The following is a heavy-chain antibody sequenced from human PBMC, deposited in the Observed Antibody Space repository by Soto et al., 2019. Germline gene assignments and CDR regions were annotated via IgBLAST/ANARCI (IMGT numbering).Heavy chain of an antibody. CDR3: SRGGGGGLFDL. V-gene: IGHV3-11*06. CDR2: ISPRTTYK. CDR1: GFTFSDHY. D-gene: IGHD2-21*01. J-gene: IGHJ4*02. Sequence: PGGSLRLSCASSGFTFSDHYMRWIRRSPGKGLEFLSYISPRTTYKNYADSVKGRFTISRDNAKNSLYLQLNSLRAEDTAIYYCSRGGGGGLFDLWGQGTFVTVSS.